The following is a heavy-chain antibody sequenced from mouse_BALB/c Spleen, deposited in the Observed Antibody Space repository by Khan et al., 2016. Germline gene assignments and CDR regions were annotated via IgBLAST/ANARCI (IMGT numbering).Heavy chain of an antibody. V-gene: IGHV3-2*02. CDR1: GYSITSDYA. CDR2: ISYSGST. J-gene: IGHJ3*01. Sequence: EVQLRESGPGLVKPSQSLSLTCTVTGYSITSDYAWNWIRQFPGNKLEWMGYISYSGSTSYNPSLKSRISITRDTSKNQFFLQLNSVTTEDTATYYYARGGTTRFAYWGQGTLVTVSA. CDR3: ARGGTTRFAY. D-gene: IGHD2-12*01.